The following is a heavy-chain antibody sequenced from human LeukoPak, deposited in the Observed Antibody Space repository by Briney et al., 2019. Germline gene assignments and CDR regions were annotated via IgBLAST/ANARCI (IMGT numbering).Heavy chain of an antibody. D-gene: IGHD3-3*01. CDR3: AREPFWSGYYSNLHFDY. V-gene: IGHV3-7*01. Sequence: GGSLRLSCAASGFPFSSYWMAWVRQAPGKGLEWVASIKQDGGETFYVDSVKGRFTISRDNAKNSLYLQMDSLRAEDTAVYYCAREPFWSGYYSNLHFDYWGQGTLVTVSS. CDR2: IKQDGGET. CDR1: GFPFSSYW. J-gene: IGHJ4*02.